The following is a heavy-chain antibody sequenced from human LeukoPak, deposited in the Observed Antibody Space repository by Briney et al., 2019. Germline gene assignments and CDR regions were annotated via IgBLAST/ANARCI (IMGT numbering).Heavy chain of an antibody. D-gene: IGHD4-11*01. Sequence: SETLSLTCTVSGGSISSYYWSWIPQPPGKGLEWIGYIYYSGSTNYNPSLKSRVTISVDTSKMQFSLKLSSVTAADTAVYYCARAYSNYGYYYYMDVWGKGTTVTVSS. J-gene: IGHJ6*03. CDR1: GGSISSYY. CDR3: ARAYSNYGYYYYMDV. CDR2: IYYSGST. V-gene: IGHV4-59*01.